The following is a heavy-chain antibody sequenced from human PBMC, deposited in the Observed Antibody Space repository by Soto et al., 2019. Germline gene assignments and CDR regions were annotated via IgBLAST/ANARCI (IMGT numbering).Heavy chain of an antibody. Sequence: PGGSLRLSCAASGFTFSDYYMSWIRQAPGKGLEWVSYISSRSSTIFYADSVKGRFTISRDNVKNSLYLQMNSLRAEDTAVYYCATYYGSGSYFPDHYYYGMDVWGQGTTVTVSS. D-gene: IGHD3-10*01. J-gene: IGHJ6*02. CDR2: ISSRSSTI. CDR3: ATYYGSGSYFPDHYYYGMDV. CDR1: GFTFSDYY. V-gene: IGHV3-11*04.